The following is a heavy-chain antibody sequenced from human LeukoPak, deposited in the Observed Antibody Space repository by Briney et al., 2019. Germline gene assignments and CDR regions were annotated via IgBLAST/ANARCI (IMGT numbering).Heavy chain of an antibody. Sequence: ASVKVSCKASGYTFTSYGISWVRQAPGQGLEWMGWISAYNGNTNYAQKFQGRVTITADESTSTAYMELSSLRSEDTAVYYCARSDWNYHFDYWGQGTLVTVSS. CDR1: GYTFTSYG. D-gene: IGHD1-7*01. V-gene: IGHV1-18*01. CDR3: ARSDWNYHFDY. J-gene: IGHJ4*02. CDR2: ISAYNGNT.